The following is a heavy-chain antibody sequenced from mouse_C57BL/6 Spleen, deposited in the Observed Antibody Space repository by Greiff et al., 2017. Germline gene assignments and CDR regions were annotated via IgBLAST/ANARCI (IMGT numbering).Heavy chain of an antibody. V-gene: IGHV1-26*01. Sequence: EVQLQQSGPELVKPGASVKISCKASGYTFTDYYMNWVKQSHGKSLEWIGDINPNNGGTSYNQKFKGKATLTVDKSSSTAYMELRSLTSEDSAVYYCARYHSFDYWGQGTTRTVSS. CDR3: ARYHSFDY. J-gene: IGHJ2*01. CDR2: INPNNGGT. CDR1: GYTFTDYY.